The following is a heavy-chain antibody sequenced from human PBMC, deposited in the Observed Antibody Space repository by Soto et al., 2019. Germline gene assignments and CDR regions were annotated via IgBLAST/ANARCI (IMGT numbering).Heavy chain of an antibody. Sequence: EVQLVESGGGLVKPGGSLRLSCAASGFTFSNAWMSWVRQAPGKGLEWVGRIKSKTDGGTTDYAAPVKGRFTISRDDSKNTLYLQMNSLKTEDTAVYYCTPCITMVRGVIYYMDVWGKGTTVTISS. V-gene: IGHV3-15*01. CDR3: TPCITMVRGVIYYMDV. D-gene: IGHD3-10*01. J-gene: IGHJ6*03. CDR2: IKSKTDGGTT. CDR1: GFTFSNAW.